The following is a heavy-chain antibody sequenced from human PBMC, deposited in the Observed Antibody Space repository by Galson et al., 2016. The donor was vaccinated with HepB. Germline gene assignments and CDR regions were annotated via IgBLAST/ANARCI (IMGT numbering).Heavy chain of an antibody. D-gene: IGHD1-26*01. Sequence: SVKVSCKASGYIFTGYYMHWVRQAPGQGLEWVGWINPNSGGTNYAQKFQGRVTMTRDTSISTAYMELSRLRSDDTAVFYCARGRWADNFDYWGQGTLVTVSS. CDR2: INPNSGGT. CDR3: ARGRWADNFDY. CDR1: GYIFTGYY. V-gene: IGHV1-2*02. J-gene: IGHJ4*02.